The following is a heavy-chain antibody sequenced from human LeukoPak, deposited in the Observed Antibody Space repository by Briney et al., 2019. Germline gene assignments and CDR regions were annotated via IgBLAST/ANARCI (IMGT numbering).Heavy chain of an antibody. J-gene: IGHJ3*02. CDR3: AREDAFDI. V-gene: IGHV3-21*01. CDR2: ISSTSSYI. Sequence: KPGGSLRLSGAAARFSFSTYSMNWVRQAPGKGLEWVSSISSTSSYIYYADSVKGRFTISRDNAKNSLYLQMNSLRAEDTAVYYCAREDAFDIWGQGTMVTVSS. CDR1: RFSFSTYS.